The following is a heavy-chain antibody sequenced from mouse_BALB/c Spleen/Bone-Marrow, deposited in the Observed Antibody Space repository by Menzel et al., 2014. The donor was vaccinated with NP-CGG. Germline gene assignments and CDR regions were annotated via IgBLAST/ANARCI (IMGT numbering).Heavy chain of an antibody. V-gene: IGHV5-6-3*01. CDR2: INSNGGST. CDR3: ARDGYYVFYAMDY. CDR1: GFTFSSYG. Sequence: EVKLVESGGGLVQPGGSLKLSCAASGFTFSSYGMSWVRQTPDKRLGLVATINSNGGSTYYPDSVKGRFTISRDNAKNTLYLQMSSLKSEDTAMYYCARDGYYVFYAMDYWGQGTSVTVSS. D-gene: IGHD2-3*01. J-gene: IGHJ4*01.